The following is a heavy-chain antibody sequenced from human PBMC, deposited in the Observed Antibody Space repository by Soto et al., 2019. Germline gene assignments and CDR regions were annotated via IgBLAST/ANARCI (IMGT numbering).Heavy chain of an antibody. CDR3: ARVSGWYYSAY. J-gene: IGHJ4*02. CDR2: INAGNGST. V-gene: IGHV1-3*01. CDR1: GYTFTSYA. D-gene: IGHD6-19*01. Sequence: QVQLVQSGAEVKKPGASVKVSCKASGYTFTSYAMHWVRQAPGQRLEWMGWINAGNGSTKYSQNLQGRVTITRDTSASTAYMELCSLRSEGTAMYYCARVSGWYYSAYWGQGTRVTVSS.